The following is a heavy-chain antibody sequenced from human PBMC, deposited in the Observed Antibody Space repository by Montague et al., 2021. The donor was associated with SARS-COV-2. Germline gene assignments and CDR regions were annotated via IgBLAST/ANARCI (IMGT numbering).Heavy chain of an antibody. J-gene: IGHJ4*02. CDR1: GGSISSSSYY. CDR2: INHNGNT. Sequence: SETLSLTCTVSGGSISSSSYYWGWIRQPPGKGLEWIGEINHNGNTEYNPSLKSRLTISLDTSRTHISLQVTSMTAADTAVYFCARRLYSFGSGTYRDWGQGNLVTVSS. D-gene: IGHD3-10*01. V-gene: IGHV4-39*02. CDR3: ARRLYSFGSGTYRD.